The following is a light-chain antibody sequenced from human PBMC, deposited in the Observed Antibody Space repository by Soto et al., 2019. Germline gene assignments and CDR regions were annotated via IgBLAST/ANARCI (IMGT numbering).Light chain of an antibody. CDR3: QQRLRWTIT. Sequence: EIVLTQSPASLSFSPVERATLSCTASESIISQLVWYQQKPGQAPRLLIYDASNRATGVPARFSGSGSGTDYTLTISSLEPEDFAVYYCQQRLRWTITFGQGTRLEIK. J-gene: IGKJ5*01. CDR1: ESIISQ. V-gene: IGKV3-11*01. CDR2: DAS.